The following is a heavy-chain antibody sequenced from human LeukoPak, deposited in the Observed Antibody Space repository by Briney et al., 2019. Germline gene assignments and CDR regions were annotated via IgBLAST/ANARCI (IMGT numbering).Heavy chain of an antibody. J-gene: IGHJ4*02. V-gene: IGHV4-59*01. CDR3: ARVTGYMIEDYFDY. Sequence: SETLSLTCTVCGVSICCFFWIWLRPPPGKGLEWSGYIYNSGSTDYNPPLKSRVTISVETSKNQFSLKLSSVTAADTAVYYCARVTGYMIEDYFDYWGQGTLVTVSS. D-gene: IGHD3-22*01. CDR1: GVSICCFF. CDR2: IYNSGST.